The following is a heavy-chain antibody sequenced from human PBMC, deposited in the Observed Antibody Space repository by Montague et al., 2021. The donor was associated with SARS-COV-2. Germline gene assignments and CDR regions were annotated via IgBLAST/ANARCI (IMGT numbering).Heavy chain of an antibody. Sequence: SETLSLTCAVYGGPFSGYYWSWIRQPPGKGLEWIGEINHSGSTNXNPSLKSRVTISVDTSKNQFSLKLSSVTAADTAVYYCARGRGTALFRRVYFGMDVWGQGTTVTVSS. V-gene: IGHV4-34*01. CDR2: INHSGST. D-gene: IGHD1-1*01. CDR1: GGPFSGYY. J-gene: IGHJ6*02. CDR3: ARGRGTALFRRVYFGMDV.